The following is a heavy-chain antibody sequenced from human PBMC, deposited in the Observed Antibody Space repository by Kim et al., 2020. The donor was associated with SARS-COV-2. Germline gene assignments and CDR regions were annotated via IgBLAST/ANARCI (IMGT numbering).Heavy chain of an antibody. D-gene: IGHD3-10*01. CDR2: MNPNSGNT. J-gene: IGHJ4*02. CDR1: GYTFTSYD. CDR3: ARAVWFRELLVRYYFDY. V-gene: IGHV1-8*01. Sequence: ASVKVSCKASGYTFTSYDINWVRQATGQGLEWMGWMNPNSGNTGYAQKFQGRVTMTRNTSISTAYMELSSLGSEDTAVYYCARAVWFRELLVRYYFDYWGQGTLVTVSS.